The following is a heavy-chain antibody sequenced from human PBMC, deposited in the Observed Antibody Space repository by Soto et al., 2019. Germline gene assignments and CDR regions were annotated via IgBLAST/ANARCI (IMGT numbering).Heavy chain of an antibody. J-gene: IGHJ4*02. CDR3: AREHHYDFWSGYYSPYYFDY. V-gene: IGHV1-69*13. CDR2: IIPIFGTA. D-gene: IGHD3-3*01. Sequence: SVKVSCKASGGTFSSYAISWVRQAPGQGLEWMGGIIPIFGTANYAQKFQGRVTITADESTSTAYMELSSLRSEDTAVYYCAREHHYDFWSGYYSPYYFDYWGQGTLVTVSS. CDR1: GGTFSSYA.